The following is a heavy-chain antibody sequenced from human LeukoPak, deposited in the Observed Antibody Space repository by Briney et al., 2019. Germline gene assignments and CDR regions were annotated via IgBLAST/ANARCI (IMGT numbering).Heavy chain of an antibody. CDR2: INPNSGGT. CDR1: GYTFTGYY. V-gene: IGHV1-2*02. CDR3: ARDYGFWSGYYFDY. Sequence: ASVKVSCKASGYTFTGYYMHWVRQAPGQGLEWMGWINPNSGGTNYAQKFQGRVTMTRDTSISTAYMELSRLRSDDTAVYYCARDYGFWSGYYFDYWGQGTLVTVSS. J-gene: IGHJ4*02. D-gene: IGHD3-3*01.